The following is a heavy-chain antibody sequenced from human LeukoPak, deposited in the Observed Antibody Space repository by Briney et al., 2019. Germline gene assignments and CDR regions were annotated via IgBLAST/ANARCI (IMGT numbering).Heavy chain of an antibody. V-gene: IGHV3-66*01. CDR1: GFTVSSNY. CDR2: IYSGGST. D-gene: IGHD3-22*01. J-gene: IGHJ4*02. Sequence: GGSLRLSCAASGFTVSSNYMSWVRQAPGKGLEWVPVIYSGGSTYYADSVKGRFTISRDNSKNTLYLQMNSLRAEDTAVYYCARRGDYYGSSGYSDYFDYWGQGTLVTVSS. CDR3: ARRGDYYGSSGYSDYFDY.